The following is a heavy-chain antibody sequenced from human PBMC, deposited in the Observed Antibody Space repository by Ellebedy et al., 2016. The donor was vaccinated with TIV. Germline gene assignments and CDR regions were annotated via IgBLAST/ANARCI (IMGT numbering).Heavy chain of an antibody. Sequence: PGGSLRLSCAASGFTFSGYWMSWVRQAPGKGLEWVASIKQDGSVRPYVDSVKGRFTISRDNTKNSLYLQISSLRAEDTAVYYCARNQGWAVAGTTRYDCWGQGTLVTVSS. D-gene: IGHD6-19*01. J-gene: IGHJ4*02. V-gene: IGHV3-7*01. CDR1: GFTFSGYW. CDR2: IKQDGSVR. CDR3: ARNQGWAVAGTTRYDC.